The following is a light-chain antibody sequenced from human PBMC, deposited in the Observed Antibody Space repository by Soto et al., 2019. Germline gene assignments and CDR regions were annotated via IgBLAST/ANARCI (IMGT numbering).Light chain of an antibody. Sequence: AIRMTQSPSSFSASTGDRVTITCRASQGISSYLAWYQQKPGKAPKLLIYAASTLQSGVPSRFSGSGSGTDFPLPISCLQSEDFATYYCQQYYSYSWTFGQGTKVEIK. V-gene: IGKV1-8*01. CDR3: QQYYSYSWT. J-gene: IGKJ1*01. CDR2: AAS. CDR1: QGISSY.